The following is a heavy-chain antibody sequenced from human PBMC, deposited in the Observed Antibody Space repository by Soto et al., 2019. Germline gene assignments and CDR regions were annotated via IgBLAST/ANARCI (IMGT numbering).Heavy chain of an antibody. Sequence: ASVKVSCKASGGTFSSYTISWVRQAPGQGLEWMGRIIPILGIANYAQKFQGRVTITADKSTSTAYMELSSLRSEDTAVYYCARDIGDPFAVRGVITRGPIDYWGQGTLVTVSS. CDR3: ARDIGDPFAVRGVITRGPIDY. J-gene: IGHJ4*02. D-gene: IGHD3-10*01. V-gene: IGHV1-69*04. CDR2: IIPILGIA. CDR1: GGTFSSYT.